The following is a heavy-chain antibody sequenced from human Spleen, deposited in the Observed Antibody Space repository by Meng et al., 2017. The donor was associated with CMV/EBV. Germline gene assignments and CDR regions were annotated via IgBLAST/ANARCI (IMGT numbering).Heavy chain of an antibody. J-gene: IGHJ6*02. CDR3: AKAGPGIVPSKNGMDV. V-gene: IGHV3-NL1*01. D-gene: IGHD1-26*01. CDR2: IYSDGST. Sequence: GGSLRLSCAGSGFTFTSYGMHWVRQAPGKGLEWVSTIYSDGSTYYADSLKGRFTISRDNSKNTLSLQMNSLRAADTAVYYCAKAGPGIVPSKNGMDVWGQGTTVTVSS. CDR1: GFTFTSYG.